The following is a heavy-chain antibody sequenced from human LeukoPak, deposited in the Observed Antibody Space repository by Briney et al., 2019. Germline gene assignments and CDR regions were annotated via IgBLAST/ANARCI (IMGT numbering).Heavy chain of an antibody. CDR3: ATFSYGGNAGGSVGY. CDR1: GFTFSSYG. Sequence: GGSLRLSCAASGFTFSSYGMSWVRQAPGKGLEWVSAISGSGGSTYYADSVKGRFTISRDNSKNTVYLQMNSLRAEDTAVYYCATFSYGGNAGGSVGYWGQGTLVTVSS. J-gene: IGHJ4*02. CDR2: ISGSGGST. V-gene: IGHV3-23*01. D-gene: IGHD4-23*01.